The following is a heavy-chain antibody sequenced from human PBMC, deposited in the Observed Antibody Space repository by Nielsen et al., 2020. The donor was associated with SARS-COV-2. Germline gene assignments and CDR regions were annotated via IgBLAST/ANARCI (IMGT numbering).Heavy chain of an antibody. CDR1: GASITSYY. J-gene: IGHJ6*03. V-gene: IGHV4-59*12. D-gene: IGHD4-11*01. Sequence: SETPSLTCAVPGASITSYYWTWIRQSPGKGLEWIGNTYYGGITNYNPSLKSRVTVSGDTSRNQFSLKVSSVTAADTAVYYCARLQTTATSGYYYYMDVWGKGTTVTVSS. CDR3: ARLQTTATSGYYYYMDV. CDR2: TYYGGIT.